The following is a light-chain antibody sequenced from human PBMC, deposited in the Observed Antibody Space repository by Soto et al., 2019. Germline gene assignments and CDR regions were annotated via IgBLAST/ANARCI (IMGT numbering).Light chain of an antibody. CDR1: QGISTY. Sequence: DIQMTQSPSSLSASVGDRVTITGRASQGISTYLGWYQQKPGKAPKSLIYSASSLQSGVPSKFSGVGSGTEFTLTITDMQPDDFATYYCQQYYRYPWTFGQGTKVDIK. CDR3: QQYYRYPWT. CDR2: SAS. V-gene: IGKV1-16*02. J-gene: IGKJ1*01.